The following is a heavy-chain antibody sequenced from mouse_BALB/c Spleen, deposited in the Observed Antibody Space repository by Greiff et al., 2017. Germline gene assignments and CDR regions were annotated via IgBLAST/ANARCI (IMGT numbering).Heavy chain of an antibody. CDR1: GFTFSNYW. CDR3: TRNGYYRYFDV. V-gene: IGHV6-6*02. D-gene: IGHD2-2*01. CDR2: IRLKSNNYAT. J-gene: IGHJ1*01. Sequence: EVKLEESGGGLVQPGGSMKLSCVASGFTFSNYWMNWVRQSPEKGLEWVAEIRLKSNNYATHYAESVKGRFTISRDDSKSSVYLQMNNLRAEDTGIYYCTRNGYYRYFDVWGAGTTVTVSS.